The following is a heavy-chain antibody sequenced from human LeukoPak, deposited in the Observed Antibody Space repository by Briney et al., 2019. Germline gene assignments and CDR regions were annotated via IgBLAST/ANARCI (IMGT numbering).Heavy chain of an antibody. J-gene: IGHJ2*01. Sequence: TSETLSLTCTVSGGSISSTSYFWGWIRQPPGKVLEWIGTIYYTGSTYYNPSLKSRLTISVETSKNHFSLKLSSVTAADTAVYYCARLQYGSGRVRFLDLWGRGTLVTVSS. CDR1: GGSISSTSYF. D-gene: IGHD3-10*01. CDR3: ARLQYGSGRVRFLDL. V-gene: IGHV4-39*02. CDR2: IYYTGST.